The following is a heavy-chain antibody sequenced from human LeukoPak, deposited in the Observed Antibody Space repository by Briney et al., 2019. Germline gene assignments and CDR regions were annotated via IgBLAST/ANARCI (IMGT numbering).Heavy chain of an antibody. CDR1: GYTFTSYD. D-gene: IGHD6-6*01. CDR3: ARDGPSIADYYYYYMDV. V-gene: IGHV1-8*03. CDR2: MNPNSGNT. Sequence: ASVKVSCKASGYTFTSYDINWVRQATGQGLEWMGWMNPNSGNTGYAQKFQGRVTITRNTSISTAYMELSSLRSEDTAVYYCARDGPSIADYYYYYMDVWGKGTTVTVSS. J-gene: IGHJ6*03.